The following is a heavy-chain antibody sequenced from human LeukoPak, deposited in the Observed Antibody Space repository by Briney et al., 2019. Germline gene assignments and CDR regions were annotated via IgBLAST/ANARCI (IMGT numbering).Heavy chain of an antibody. V-gene: IGHV3-9*01. Sequence: PGGSLRLSCAASGFTFDDYAMHWVRQAPGKGLEWVSGISWNSGSIGYADSVKGRFTISRDNAKNSLYLRMNSLRAEDTAVYYCARLHYDVLTGPFDYWGQGTLVTVSS. D-gene: IGHD3-9*01. CDR2: ISWNSGSI. CDR3: ARLHYDVLTGPFDY. CDR1: GFTFDDYA. J-gene: IGHJ4*02.